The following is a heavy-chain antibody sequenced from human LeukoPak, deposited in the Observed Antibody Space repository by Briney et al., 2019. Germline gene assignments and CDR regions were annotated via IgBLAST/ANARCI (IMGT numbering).Heavy chain of an antibody. J-gene: IGHJ5*02. CDR3: ARGVYGSGSYYIRYNWFDP. V-gene: IGHV4-59*01. CDR1: GGSISSYY. CDR2: IFYSGST. Sequence: SETLSLTCTVPGGSISSYYWSWIRQPPGKGLEWIGYIFYSGSTNYNPSLRSRVTISVDTSKNQFSLKLSSVTVADTAVYYCARGVYGSGSYYIRYNWFDPWGQGTLVTVSS. D-gene: IGHD3-10*01.